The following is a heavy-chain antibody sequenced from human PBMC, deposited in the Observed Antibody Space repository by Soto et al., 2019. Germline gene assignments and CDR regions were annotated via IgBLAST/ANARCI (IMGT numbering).Heavy chain of an antibody. CDR1: GYTFTGYY. CDR2: INPNSGGT. D-gene: IGHD3-10*01. Sequence: QVQLVQSGAEVKKPGASVKVSCKASGYTFTGYYMHWVRQAPGQGLEWMGWINPNSGGTNYAQKCQGWVTMTRDTSISTAYMELSRLRSDDTAVYYCARMYYYGSGSYWGNWFDPWGQGTLVTVSS. V-gene: IGHV1-2*04. CDR3: ARMYYYGSGSYWGNWFDP. J-gene: IGHJ5*02.